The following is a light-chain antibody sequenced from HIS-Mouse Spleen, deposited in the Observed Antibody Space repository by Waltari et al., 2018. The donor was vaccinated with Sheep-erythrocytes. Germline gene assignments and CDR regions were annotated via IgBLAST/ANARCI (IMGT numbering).Light chain of an antibody. CDR3: CSYAGSSTPWV. Sequence: QSALTQPASVSGSPGQSITISCTGTSSDVGSYNSVSWYQQHPGKAPKIMLYEGSKRRSWVANRFSGSKSGNKASLTIAGLQAEDEADYYCCSYAGSSTPWVFGGGTKLTVL. CDR1: SSDVGSYNS. CDR2: EGS. J-gene: IGLJ3*02. V-gene: IGLV2-23*01.